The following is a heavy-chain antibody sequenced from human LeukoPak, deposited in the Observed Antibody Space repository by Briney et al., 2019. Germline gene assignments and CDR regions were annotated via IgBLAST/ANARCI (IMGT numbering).Heavy chain of an antibody. J-gene: IGHJ3*02. V-gene: IGHV3-23*01. Sequence: PGGSLRLSCAASGFTFSSYAMSWVRQAPGKGLEWVSAISGSGGSTYYADSVKGRFTISRDNSKNTLYLQMSSLRAEDTAVYYCAKGRTYLDAFDIWGQGTMVNVSS. CDR1: GFTFSSYA. CDR2: ISGSGGST. CDR3: AKGRTYLDAFDI.